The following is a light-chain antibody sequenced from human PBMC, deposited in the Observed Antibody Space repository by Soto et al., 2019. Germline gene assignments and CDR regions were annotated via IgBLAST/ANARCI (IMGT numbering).Light chain of an antibody. CDR2: EGS. V-gene: IGLV2-23*03. CDR3: CSYAGSSTFAYV. Sequence: QSALTQPASVSRSPGQSITISCTGTSSDVGSYNLASRYQHHPGKAPKLMIYEGSKRPSGVSNRFSGSKSGNTASLTISGLQAEDEADYYCCSYAGSSTFAYVFGTGTKLTVL. J-gene: IGLJ1*01. CDR1: SSDVGSYNL.